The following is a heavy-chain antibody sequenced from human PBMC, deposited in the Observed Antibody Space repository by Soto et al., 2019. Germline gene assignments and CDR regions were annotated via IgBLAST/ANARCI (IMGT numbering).Heavy chain of an antibody. CDR2: IYHGRTP. CDR3: ANANGRVVGGIIFDY. D-gene: IGHD2-8*01. CDR1: GYSISSGSY. Sequence: SETLSLTCTVSGYSISSGSYWGRTRQPPGKGPEWTASIYHGRTPFYNPSLKSRVAVSVDKSRSRFALKLWYGTAADTAVDCCANANGRVVGGIIFDYCGPGTMVTVYS. V-gene: IGHV4-38-2*02. J-gene: IGHJ4*01.